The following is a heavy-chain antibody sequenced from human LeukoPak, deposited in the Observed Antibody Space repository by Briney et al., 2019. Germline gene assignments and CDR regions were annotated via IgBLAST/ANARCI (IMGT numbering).Heavy chain of an antibody. V-gene: IGHV1-8*01. Sequence: ASVKVSCKASGYTFTSYDINWVRQATGQGLEWMGWMNPNSSNTGYAQKFQGRVTMTRNTSISTAYMELSSLRSEDTAVYYCARGSGRGVRGYYYMDVWGKGTTVTVSS. CDR1: GYTFTSYD. CDR3: ARGSGRGVRGYYYMDV. D-gene: IGHD3-10*01. CDR2: MNPNSSNT. J-gene: IGHJ6*03.